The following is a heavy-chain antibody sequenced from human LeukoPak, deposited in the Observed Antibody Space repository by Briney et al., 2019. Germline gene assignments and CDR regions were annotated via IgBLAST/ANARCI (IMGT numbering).Heavy chain of an antibody. CDR2: INHSGST. V-gene: IGHV4-34*01. CDR3: ATSVGLDAFDI. CDR1: GGSFSGYY. D-gene: IGHD1-26*01. Sequence: SETLSLTCAVYGGSFSGYYWSWIRQPPRKGLEWIGEINHSGSTNYNPSLKSRVTISVDTSKNQFSLKLSSVTAADTAVYYCATSVGLDAFDIWGQGTMVTASS. J-gene: IGHJ3*02.